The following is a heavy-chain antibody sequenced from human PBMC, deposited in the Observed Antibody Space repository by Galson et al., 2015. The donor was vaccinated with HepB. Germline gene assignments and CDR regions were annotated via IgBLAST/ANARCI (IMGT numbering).Heavy chain of an antibody. CDR1: GGTFSSYA. D-gene: IGHD3-10*01. Sequence: SVKVSCKASGGTFSSYAISWVRQAPGQGLEWMGGIIPIFGTANYAQKFQGRVTITADESTSTAYMELSSLRSEDTAVYYCASTPPGELLWFGELPGIDYWGQGTLVTVSS. V-gene: IGHV1-69*13. J-gene: IGHJ4*02. CDR3: ASTPPGELLWFGELPGIDY. CDR2: IIPIFGTA.